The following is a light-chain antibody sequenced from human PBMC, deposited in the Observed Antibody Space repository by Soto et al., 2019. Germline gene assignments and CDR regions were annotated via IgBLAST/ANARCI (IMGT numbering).Light chain of an antibody. CDR3: QQYNDWPPIT. Sequence: EIVITQSPATLSVSPLAGIHLXCMASQGVNDNLAWYQQKPGQAPRLLIYGASTRAPGVPVRISGSGSGTEFSLTISSLQSEDFGVYYCQQYNDWPPITFGQGTRLEIK. CDR1: QGVNDN. V-gene: IGKV3-15*01. CDR2: GAS. J-gene: IGKJ5*01.